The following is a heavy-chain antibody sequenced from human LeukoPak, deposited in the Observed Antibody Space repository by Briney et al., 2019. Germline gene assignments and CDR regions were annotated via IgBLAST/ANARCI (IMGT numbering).Heavy chain of an antibody. Sequence: SETLSLTCTVSGGSIGSSTYYWGWIRQPPGTGLEWIGSIYYSGSTYYNPSLKSRVTISVDTSENQFSLNLTSVTAADTAVYYCARSTTIKGWFDPWGQGTLVTVSS. V-gene: IGHV4-39*01. J-gene: IGHJ5*02. CDR3: ARSTTIKGWFDP. D-gene: IGHD4-11*01. CDR1: GGSIGSSTYY. CDR2: IYYSGST.